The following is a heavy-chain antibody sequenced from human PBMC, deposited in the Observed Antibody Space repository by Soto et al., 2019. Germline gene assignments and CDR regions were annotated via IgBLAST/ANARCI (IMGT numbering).Heavy chain of an antibody. CDR1: VYSFTSYW. V-gene: IGHV5-51*01. CDR3: ARHRGGSSWAYYYYGMDV. D-gene: IGHD6-13*01. Sequence: CESLKICCKGSVYSFTSYWIGWVRQMPGKGLEWMGIIYPGDSDTRYSPSFQGQVTISADKSISTAYLQWSSLKASDTAMYYCARHRGGSSWAYYYYGMDVWGQGTTVTVPS. J-gene: IGHJ6*02. CDR2: IYPGDSDT.